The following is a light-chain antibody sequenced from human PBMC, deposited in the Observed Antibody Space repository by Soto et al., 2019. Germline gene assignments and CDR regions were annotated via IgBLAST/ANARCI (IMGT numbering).Light chain of an antibody. CDR2: EVS. CDR1: SSDVGGYNY. V-gene: IGLV2-8*01. Sequence: QSALTQPHSASGSPGQSVTISCTGTSSDVGGYNYVSWYQQHPGKAPKLMIYEVSKRPSGVPDRFSGSKSGNTVSLTVSGLQAEDEADYYCSSYAGSNNVIFGGGTKLTV. J-gene: IGLJ2*01. CDR3: SSYAGSNNVI.